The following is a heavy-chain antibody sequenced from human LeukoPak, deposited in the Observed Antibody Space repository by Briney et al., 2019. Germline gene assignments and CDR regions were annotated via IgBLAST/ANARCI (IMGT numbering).Heavy chain of an antibody. D-gene: IGHD2-21*02. CDR1: GCSISTSYY. J-gene: IGHJ4*02. CDR3: ARAAVVTFFDY. V-gene: IGHV4-59*01. Sequence: SETLSLTCAVSGCSISTSYYWSWLRPPPGKGLEWIGYIYYSGSTNYNPSLKSRVTISVDTSKNQFSLKLSSVTAADTAVYYCARAAVVTFFDYWGQGTLVTVSS. CDR2: IYYSGST.